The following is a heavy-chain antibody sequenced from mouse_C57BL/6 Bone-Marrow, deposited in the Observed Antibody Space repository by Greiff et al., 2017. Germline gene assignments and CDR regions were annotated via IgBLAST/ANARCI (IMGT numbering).Heavy chain of an antibody. V-gene: IGHV1-81*01. CDR3: VVTGTLFDY. D-gene: IGHD4-1*01. Sequence: VKLVESGAELARPGASVKLSCKASGYTFTSYGISWVKQRTGQGLEWIGEIYPRSGNTYYNEKFKGKATLTADKSSSTAYMELRSLTSEDSAVYFCVVTGTLFDYWGQGTTLTVSS. CDR1: GYTFTSYG. CDR2: IYPRSGNT. J-gene: IGHJ2*01.